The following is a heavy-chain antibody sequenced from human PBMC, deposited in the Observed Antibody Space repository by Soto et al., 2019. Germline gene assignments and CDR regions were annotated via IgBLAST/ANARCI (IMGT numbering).Heavy chain of an antibody. CDR1: GFTFSSYA. CDR2: ISGSGGST. J-gene: IGHJ6*02. CDR3: ATGRGLYYYYGMDV. Sequence: EVQLLESGGGWFQPGGSLRLSGAASGFTFSSYAMSWVRQAPGKGLEWVSAISGSGGSTYYADSVKGRFTISRDNSKNTLYLQMNSLRAEDTAVYYCATGRGLYYYYGMDVWGQGTTVTVSS. V-gene: IGHV3-23*01. D-gene: IGHD3-10*01.